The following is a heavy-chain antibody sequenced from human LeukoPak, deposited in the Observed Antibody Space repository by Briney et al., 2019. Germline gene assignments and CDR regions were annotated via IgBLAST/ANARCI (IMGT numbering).Heavy chain of an antibody. J-gene: IGHJ6*03. CDR1: GGTFSSYA. CDR3: ASEDYGSGSNYMDV. V-gene: IGHV1-69*13. D-gene: IGHD3-10*01. CDR2: IIPIFGTA. Sequence: ASVKVSCKASGGTFSSYAISWVRQAPGQGLEWMGGIIPIFGTANYAQKFQGRVTITADESTSTAYMELSSLRSEDTAVYYCASEDYGSGSNYMDVWGKGTTVTISS.